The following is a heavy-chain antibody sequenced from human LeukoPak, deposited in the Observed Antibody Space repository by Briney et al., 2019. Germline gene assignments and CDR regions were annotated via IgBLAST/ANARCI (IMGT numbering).Heavy chain of an antibody. CDR2: IYYSGST. D-gene: IGHD1-20*01. V-gene: IGHV4-59*08. CDR3: ARLSNWNYYYYGMDV. Sequence: SETLSLTCTVSGGSISSYYWSWIRQPPGKGLEWIGYIYYSGSTNYNPSLKSRVTISVDTSKNQFSLKLSSVTAADTAVYYCARLSNWNYYYYGMDVWGQGTTVTVS. CDR1: GGSISSYY. J-gene: IGHJ6*02.